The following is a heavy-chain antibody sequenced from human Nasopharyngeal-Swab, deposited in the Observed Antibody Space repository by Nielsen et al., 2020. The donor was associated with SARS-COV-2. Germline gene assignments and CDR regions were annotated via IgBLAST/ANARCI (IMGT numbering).Heavy chain of an antibody. J-gene: IGHJ4*02. Sequence: ASVKVSCKASGYTFTSYYMHWVRQAPGQGLEWMGIINPSGGSTSYAQKFQGRVTMTRDTSTSTVYMELSSLRSEDTAVYYCARVSCSSTSCTREFDYWGQGTLVTVSS. V-gene: IGHV1-46*01. CDR2: INPSGGST. CDR3: ARVSCSSTSCTREFDY. CDR1: GYTFTSYY. D-gene: IGHD2-2*01.